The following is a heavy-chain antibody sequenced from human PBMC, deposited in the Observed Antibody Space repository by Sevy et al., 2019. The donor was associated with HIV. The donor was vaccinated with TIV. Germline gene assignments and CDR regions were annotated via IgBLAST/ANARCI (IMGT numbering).Heavy chain of an antibody. Sequence: PGGSLRLSCAASGFTFDDYAMHWVRQAPGKGLEWVSSITWNRGNIDYADSVKGRFTISRDNAKNSLYLQMNSLRAEDTAFYYCAKDLYPPTTVVTGYFHHWGQGTLVTVSS. CDR3: AKDLYPPTTVVTGYFHH. D-gene: IGHD2-21*02. CDR2: ITWNRGNI. V-gene: IGHV3-9*01. J-gene: IGHJ1*01. CDR1: GFTFDDYA.